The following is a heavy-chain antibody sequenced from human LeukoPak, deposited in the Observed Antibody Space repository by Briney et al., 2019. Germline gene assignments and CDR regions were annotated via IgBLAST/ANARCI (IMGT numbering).Heavy chain of an antibody. D-gene: IGHD4-11*01. Sequence: GGSLRLSCAASGFTFSSYSMNWVRQAPGKGLEWVSSISSSSSYIYYADSVKGRFTISRDNAKNSLYLQMNSLRAEDTAVYYCARDWSTVTQFDYWGQGTLVTVSS. J-gene: IGHJ4*02. CDR2: ISSSSSYI. CDR3: ARDWSTVTQFDY. CDR1: GFTFSSYS. V-gene: IGHV3-21*01.